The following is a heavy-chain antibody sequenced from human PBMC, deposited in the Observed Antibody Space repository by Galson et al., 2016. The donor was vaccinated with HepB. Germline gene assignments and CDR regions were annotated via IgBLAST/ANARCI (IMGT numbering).Heavy chain of an antibody. Sequence: SLRLSCAASGFTLSDYSMYWVRQAPGKGLEWVAIIWYDGSDKFYAGSVKGRFTISRDNSNNTMFLQMNNLRVEDTAGYYCARDKRLLTPRWYFDLWGRGTPVSVSS. CDR2: IWYDGSDK. CDR3: ARDKRLLTPRWYFDL. V-gene: IGHV3-33*01. D-gene: IGHD2-15*01. CDR1: GFTLSDYS. J-gene: IGHJ2*01.